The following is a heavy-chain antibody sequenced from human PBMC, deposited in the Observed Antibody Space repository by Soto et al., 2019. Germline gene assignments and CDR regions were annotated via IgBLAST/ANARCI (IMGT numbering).Heavy chain of an antibody. Sequence: LRLSCAASGFTLRNYEMSWVRQAPLKGLEWISKISGSNNNIYYADSVRGRFTISRDNAKNSLYLQMNSLRAEDTAIYYCASERLCGADCYFFDNWGQGTQVTVSS. CDR1: GFTLRNYE. D-gene: IGHD2-21*02. CDR3: ASERLCGADCYFFDN. J-gene: IGHJ4*02. CDR2: ISGSNNNI. V-gene: IGHV3-48*03.